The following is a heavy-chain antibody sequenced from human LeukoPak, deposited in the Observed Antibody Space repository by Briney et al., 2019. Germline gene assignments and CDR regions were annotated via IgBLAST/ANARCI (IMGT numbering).Heavy chain of an antibody. J-gene: IGHJ4*02. V-gene: IGHV1-18*01. CDR3: ARGPIVVVPAAIWAYFDY. D-gene: IGHD2-2*02. CDR1: GYTFTSYG. CDR2: LSAYNGNT. Sequence: ASVKVSCKASGYTFTSYGISWVRLAPRQGLEWMGWLSAYNGNTNYAQKLQGRVTMTTDTSTSTAYMELRSLRSDDTAVYYCARGPIVVVPAAIWAYFDYWGQGTLVTVSA.